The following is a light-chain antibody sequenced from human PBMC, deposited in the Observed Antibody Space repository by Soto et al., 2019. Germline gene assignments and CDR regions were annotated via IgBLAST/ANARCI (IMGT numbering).Light chain of an antibody. V-gene: IGKV3-20*01. CDR3: QQYGSSPWT. CDR1: QSVSSNY. Sequence: PGERATLSCRASQSVSSNYLAWYQQRPGQSPRLLIYGASTRASGIPDRFSGSGSGTDFTLTISRLEPEDFAVYYCQQYGSSPWTFGQGTKVDIK. J-gene: IGKJ1*01. CDR2: GAS.